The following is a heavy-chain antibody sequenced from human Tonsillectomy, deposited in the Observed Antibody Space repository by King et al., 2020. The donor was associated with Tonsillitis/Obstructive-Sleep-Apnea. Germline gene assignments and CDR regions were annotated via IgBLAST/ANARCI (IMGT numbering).Heavy chain of an antibody. V-gene: IGHV4-59*01. CDR1: GGSISSYY. J-gene: IGHJ4*02. Sequence: QLQESGPGLVKPSETLSLTCTVSGGSISSYYWNWIRQPPGKGLEWIGYIYYSGSTNNNPSLKRRVTISVDTSKNQFSLKLSSVTVAYTAVYYCARTIAAAGTLFDYWGQGTLVTVSS. D-gene: IGHD6-13*01. CDR2: IYYSGST. CDR3: ARTIAAAGTLFDY.